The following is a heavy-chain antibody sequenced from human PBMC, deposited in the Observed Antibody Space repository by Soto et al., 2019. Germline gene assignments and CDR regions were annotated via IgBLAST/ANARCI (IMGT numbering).Heavy chain of an antibody. CDR2: MNPNSGNT. Sequence: QVQLVQSGAEVKKPGASVKVSCKASGYTFTSYDINWVRQATGQGLEWMGWMNPNSGNTGYAQKVQGRVTMTRNTSISTADMGLSSLRSEDTAVYYCARGPYYDFWCGYVPDYYYYYYMDVWGKGTTVTVSS. J-gene: IGHJ6*03. CDR1: GYTFTSYD. D-gene: IGHD3-3*01. V-gene: IGHV1-8*01. CDR3: ARGPYYDFWCGYVPDYYYYYYMDV.